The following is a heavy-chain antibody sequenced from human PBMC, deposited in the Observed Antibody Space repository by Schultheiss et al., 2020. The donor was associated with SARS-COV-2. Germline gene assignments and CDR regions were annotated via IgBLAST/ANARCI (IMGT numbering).Heavy chain of an antibody. CDR3: AKVVNRGDGYNYYYYYGMDV. J-gene: IGHJ6*02. CDR2: ISGSGGST. D-gene: IGHD5-24*01. CDR1: GGTFSSYA. Sequence: SCKASGGTFSSYAMSWVRQAPGKGLEWVSAISGSGGSTYYADSVKGRFTISRDNSKNTLYLQMNSLRAEDTAVYYCAKVVNRGDGYNYYYYYGMDVWGQGTTVTVSS. V-gene: IGHV3-23*01.